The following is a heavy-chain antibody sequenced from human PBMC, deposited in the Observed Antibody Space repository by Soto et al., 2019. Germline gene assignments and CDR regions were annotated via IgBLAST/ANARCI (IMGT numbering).Heavy chain of an antibody. D-gene: IGHD3-22*01. J-gene: IGHJ5*02. CDR1: GYSFIAYW. CDR2: VNPDDSNS. Sequence: PGESLKISCKDSGYSFIAYWVAWVRQMPGKGLEWMGIVNPDDSNSRYSPSFQGRVTISADKSISTAYLQWDRLEASDTAMYYCAGQNYYASSAPGRWFDPWGQGTLVTVSS. CDR3: AGQNYYASSAPGRWFDP. V-gene: IGHV5-51*01.